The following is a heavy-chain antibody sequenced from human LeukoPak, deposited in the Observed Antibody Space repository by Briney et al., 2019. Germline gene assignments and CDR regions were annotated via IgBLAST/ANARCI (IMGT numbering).Heavy chain of an antibody. CDR3: ARLYHYYDSSGYSNWFDP. Sequence: GGSLKISCKVSGYSFTSYWIGWVRQMPGKGLEWMGIIYPGDSDTRYSPSFQGQVTISADKSISTAYLQWSSLKASDTAMYYCARLYHYYDSSGYSNWFDPWGQGTLVTVSS. CDR1: GYSFTSYW. V-gene: IGHV5-51*01. CDR2: IYPGDSDT. D-gene: IGHD3-22*01. J-gene: IGHJ5*02.